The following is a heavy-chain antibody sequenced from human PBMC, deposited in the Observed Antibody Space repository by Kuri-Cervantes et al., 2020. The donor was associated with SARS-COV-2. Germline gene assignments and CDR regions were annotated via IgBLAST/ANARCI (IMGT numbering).Heavy chain of an antibody. CDR3: ASGSPMVRGVMPPGV. Sequence: ASVKVSCKASGYTFTSYDINWVRQATGQGLEWMGWMNPNSGNTVYAQKFQGRVTITRDTSISTAYMELSSLRSEDTVVYYCASGSPMVRGVMPPGVWGKGTTVTVSS. V-gene: IGHV1-8*03. CDR2: MNPNSGNT. CDR1: GYTFTSYD. J-gene: IGHJ6*04. D-gene: IGHD3-10*01.